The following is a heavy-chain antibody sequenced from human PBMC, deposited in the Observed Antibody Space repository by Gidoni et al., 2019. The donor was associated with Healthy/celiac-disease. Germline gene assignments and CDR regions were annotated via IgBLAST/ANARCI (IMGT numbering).Heavy chain of an antibody. CDR2: IIPILGIA. V-gene: IGHV1-69*04. D-gene: IGHD1-26*01. J-gene: IGHJ4*02. CDR1: GGTFSSYA. Sequence: QVQLVQSGAEVKKPGSSVKVSCKASGGTFSSYAISWVRQAPGQGLEWMGRIIPILGIANYAQKFQGRVTITADKSTSTAYMELSSLRSEDTAVYYCAREAVGATTGDHWGQGTLVTVSS. CDR3: AREAVGATTGDH.